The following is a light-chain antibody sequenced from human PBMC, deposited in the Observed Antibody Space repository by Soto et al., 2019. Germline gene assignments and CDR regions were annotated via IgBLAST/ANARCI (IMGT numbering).Light chain of an antibody. J-gene: IGLJ1*01. V-gene: IGLV2-18*02. CDR1: SSDVGSYNR. CDR2: EVS. Sequence: QSALTQPPSVSGSPGQSVTISCTGTSSDVGSYNRVSWYQQPPGTAPKLMISEVSNRPSGVPDRFSVSKSGNTASLTISGLQAEAEADYYCSSYTSSSTYVFGTGTKLTVL. CDR3: SSYTSSSTYV.